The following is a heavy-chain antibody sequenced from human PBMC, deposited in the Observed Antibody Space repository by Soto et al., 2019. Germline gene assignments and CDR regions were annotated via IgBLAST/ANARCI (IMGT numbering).Heavy chain of an antibody. D-gene: IGHD2-15*01. V-gene: IGHV1-46*01. J-gene: IGHJ5*02. CDR2: INPSGGST. CDR3: ARDRAGWPKKNWFDP. Sequence: ASVKVSCKASGYTFTSYYMHWVRQAPGQGLEWMGIINPSGGSTSYARKFQGRVTMTRDTSTSTVYMELSSLRSEDTAVYYCARDRAGWPKKNWFDPWGQGTLVTVSS. CDR1: GYTFTSYY.